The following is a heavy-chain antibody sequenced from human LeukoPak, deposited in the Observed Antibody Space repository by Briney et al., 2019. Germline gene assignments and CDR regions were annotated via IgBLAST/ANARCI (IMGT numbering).Heavy chain of an antibody. CDR1: GFTFSSYA. CDR3: AKDQAAAGTYYYYGMDV. Sequence: GGSLRLSCAASGFTFSSYAMSWVRQAPGKGLEWVSAISGSGGSTYYADSVKGRFTISRDNSKNTLYLQMNSLRAEDTAVYYCAKDQAAAGTYYYYGMDVWGQGTTVTVSS. J-gene: IGHJ6*02. CDR2: ISGSGGST. D-gene: IGHD6-13*01. V-gene: IGHV3-23*01.